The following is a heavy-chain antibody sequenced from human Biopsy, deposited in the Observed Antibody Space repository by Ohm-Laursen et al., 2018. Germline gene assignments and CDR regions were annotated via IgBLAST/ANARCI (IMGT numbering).Heavy chain of an antibody. J-gene: IGHJ6*02. CDR3: SRKGVRTECGDYVRGRFPDPRNNDKKACYWERNSQILQDEIWYFLTKYFIPAGTDV. CDR1: GFTVNDHA. D-gene: IGHD2-21*02. CDR2: ISWYSGRR. Sequence: SLRLSCAASGFTVNDHAMHWVRHPPGKGLEWVSGISWYSGRRSYADSVKGRLTVSRDDTKKNLFLVMYSSRPAEPALYYSSRKGVRTECGDYVRGRFPDPRNNDKKACYWERNSQILQDEIWYFLTKYFIPAGTDVWGQGTTVTVSS. V-gene: IGHV3-9*01.